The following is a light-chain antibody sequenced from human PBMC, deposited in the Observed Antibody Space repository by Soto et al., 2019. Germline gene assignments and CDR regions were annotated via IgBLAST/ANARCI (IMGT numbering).Light chain of an antibody. CDR1: QSVSSY. V-gene: IGKV3-20*01. CDR2: GAS. CDR3: QQYSWPPVT. J-gene: IGKJ2*01. Sequence: EIVLTQSPGTLSLPPGERATLSCRASQSVSSYLAWYQHKPGQAPRLLIYGASSRAAGIPDRFSGSESGTDFTLTINGLEPEDFAVYYCQQYSWPPVTFGQGTKVDIK.